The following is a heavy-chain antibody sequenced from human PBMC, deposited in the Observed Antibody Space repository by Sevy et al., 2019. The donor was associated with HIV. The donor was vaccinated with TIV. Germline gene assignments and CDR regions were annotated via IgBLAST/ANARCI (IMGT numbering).Heavy chain of an antibody. CDR1: GYTFDSYG. Sequence: ASVKVSCKASGYTFDSYGITWVRQAPGQGLEWMGWISTYNSNKNYAQKFQGRVTMTTDTSTSTAYMELTSLISDDTAVYYCARGVSVEPTTGVWFDPWGQGTLVTVSS. J-gene: IGHJ5*02. V-gene: IGHV1-18*01. CDR2: ISTYNSNK. CDR3: ARGVSVEPTTGVWFDP. D-gene: IGHD1-26*01.